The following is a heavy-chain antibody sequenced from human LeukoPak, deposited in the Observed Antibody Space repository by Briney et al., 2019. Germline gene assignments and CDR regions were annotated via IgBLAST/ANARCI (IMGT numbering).Heavy chain of an antibody. V-gene: IGHV3-30*02. CDR2: IQNDGSNK. J-gene: IGHJ4*02. CDR1: GFTFSGYG. Sequence: GGSLRLSCAASGFTFSGYGMDWVRQAPGKGLEWVAFIQNDGSNKYYADSVKGRFTISRDNSKNTLYLQMNSLRPEDTAVYYCAKHVAGYYFDYWGQGTLVTVSS. CDR3: AKHVAGYYFDY. D-gene: IGHD3-22*01.